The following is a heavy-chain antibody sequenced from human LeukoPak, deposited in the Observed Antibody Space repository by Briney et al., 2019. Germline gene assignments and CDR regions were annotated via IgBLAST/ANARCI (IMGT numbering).Heavy chain of an antibody. Sequence: ASVKVSCKASGYTFTGYYMHWVRQAPGQGLEWMGWINPNSGGTNYAQKFQGRVTMTRDTSISTAYMELSRLRSDDTAVYYCARLGSSGGSCYSVDYWGQGTLVTVSS. CDR1: GYTFTGYY. CDR3: ARLGSSGGSCYSVDY. CDR2: INPNSGGT. V-gene: IGHV1-2*02. J-gene: IGHJ4*02. D-gene: IGHD2-15*01.